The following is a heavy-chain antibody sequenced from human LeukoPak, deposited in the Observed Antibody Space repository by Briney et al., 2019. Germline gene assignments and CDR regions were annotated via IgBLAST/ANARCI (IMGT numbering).Heavy chain of an antibody. V-gene: IGHV3-21*01. CDR2: ISSSSSYI. D-gene: IGHD3-10*01. CDR1: GFTFSSYS. Sequence: GESLKISCAASGFTFSSYSMNWVRQAPGKGLEWVSSISSSSSYIYYADSVKGRFTISRDNAKNSLYLQMNSLRAEDTAVYYCARVAYGSGSYQDYWGQGTLVTVSS. CDR3: ARVAYGSGSYQDY. J-gene: IGHJ4*02.